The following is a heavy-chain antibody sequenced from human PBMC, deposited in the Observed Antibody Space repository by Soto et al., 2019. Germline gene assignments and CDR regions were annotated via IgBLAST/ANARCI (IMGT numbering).Heavy chain of an antibody. Sequence: QVQLVQSGAEVKKPGASVKVSCKASGYTFTSYGISWVRQAPGQGLEWMGWISVHNGNTKYAQKLQGRVTMTTDTPTSTAYMEVRSLRSDDTAVYHCARDLNLGLGDYWGQGTLVTVSS. CDR1: GYTFTSYG. CDR2: ISVHNGNT. D-gene: IGHD7-27*01. V-gene: IGHV1-18*01. CDR3: ARDLNLGLGDY. J-gene: IGHJ4*02.